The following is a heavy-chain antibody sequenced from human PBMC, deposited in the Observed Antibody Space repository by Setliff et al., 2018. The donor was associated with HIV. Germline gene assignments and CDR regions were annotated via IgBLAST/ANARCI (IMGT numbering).Heavy chain of an antibody. D-gene: IGHD3-22*01. V-gene: IGHV4-31*03. CDR2: IYYSGST. CDR3: ARDRLDYYDSSGYLDWYFDL. J-gene: IGHJ2*01. CDR1: GASISRGNYY. Sequence: PSETLSLTCTVSGASISRGNYYWTWIRQRPGKGLEWIAFIYYSGSTYYSPSLKSRLMISVDTSKNRFSLNMTSVTAADTAVYYCARDRLDYYDSSGYLDWYFDLWGRGTLVTVSS.